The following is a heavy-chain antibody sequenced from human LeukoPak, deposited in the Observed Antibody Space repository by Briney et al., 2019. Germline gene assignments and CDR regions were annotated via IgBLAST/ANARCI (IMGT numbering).Heavy chain of an antibody. J-gene: IGHJ4*02. CDR2: IKSKTDGGTT. CDR1: GFTFSNAW. CDR3: TTVVVITTYFDY. D-gene: IGHD3-22*01. Sequence: GGSLRLSCAASGFTFSNAWMSWVRQAPGKGLEWVGRIKSKTDGGTTDYAAPVKGRFTISRDDSKNTLYLQMNSLKTEHTAVYYCTTVVVITTYFDYWGQGTLVTVSS. V-gene: IGHV3-15*01.